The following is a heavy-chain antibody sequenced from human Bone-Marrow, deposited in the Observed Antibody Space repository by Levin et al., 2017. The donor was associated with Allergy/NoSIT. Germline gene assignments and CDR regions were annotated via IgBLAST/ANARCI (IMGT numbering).Heavy chain of an antibody. CDR1: GFTFSNYA. J-gene: IGHJ4*02. CDR2: ISGSGDST. CDR3: AKDRDFYGSGSLGN. Sequence: GESLKISCAASGFTFSNYAMSWVRQAPGKGLEWVSGISGSGDSTYDGDSVKGRFTISRDNSKNTLYLQMNSLRAEDTAVYYCAKDRDFYGSGSLGNWGQAALVTVSS. D-gene: IGHD3-10*01. V-gene: IGHV3-23*01.